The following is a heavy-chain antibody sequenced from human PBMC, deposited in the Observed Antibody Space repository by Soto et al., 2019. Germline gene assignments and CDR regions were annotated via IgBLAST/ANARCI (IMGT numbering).Heavy chain of an antibody. CDR2: IFYSGYT. Sequence: SETLSLTCTVSGGSISSSNYYWGWIRQPPGTGLEWIGSIFYSGYTYYNPSLKSRVTISVDTSKNQFSLKLTSVTAADTAVYYCARDKITGLFDYWGQGTLVTSP. CDR1: GGSISSSNYY. J-gene: IGHJ4*02. CDR3: ARDKITGLFDY. V-gene: IGHV4-39*01. D-gene: IGHD2-8*02.